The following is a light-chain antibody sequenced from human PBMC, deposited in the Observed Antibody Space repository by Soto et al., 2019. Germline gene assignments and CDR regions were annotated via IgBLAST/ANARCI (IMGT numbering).Light chain of an antibody. CDR3: SSYSFSSGLEGV. CDR1: SSDVGGYNY. V-gene: IGLV2-14*01. CDR2: EVS. J-gene: IGLJ1*01. Sequence: QSVLTQPAAVSGFPGQSITISCTGSSSDVGGYNYVSWYQQHPGKAPKVIIYEVSNRPSGVSNRFSGSKSGNTASLTISGLRAEDEADYYCSSYSFSSGLEGVFGTGTKLTVL.